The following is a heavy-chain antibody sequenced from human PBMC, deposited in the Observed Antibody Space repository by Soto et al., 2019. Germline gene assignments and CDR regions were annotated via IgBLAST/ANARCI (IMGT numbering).Heavy chain of an antibody. CDR1: GGSFKSGSYS. Sequence: SETLSLTCTVSGGSFKSGSYSWSWIRQPPGKGLEWIGYVYHTRRTSYNPSLKSRVSISMDTSKNQFSLNLDSVTAADTAVYYCARDQFWTTLGMDVWGQGTTVTVSS. CDR3: ARDQFWTTLGMDV. J-gene: IGHJ6*02. CDR2: VYHTRRT. V-gene: IGHV4-61*01. D-gene: IGHD4-17*01.